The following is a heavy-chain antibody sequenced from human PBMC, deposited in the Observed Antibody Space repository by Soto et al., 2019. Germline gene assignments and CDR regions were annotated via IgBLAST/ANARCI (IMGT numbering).Heavy chain of an antibody. CDR2: ISGSGFKK. J-gene: IGHJ5*02. V-gene: IGHV3-23*01. D-gene: IGHD1-26*01. CDR3: AKNQGVELVPLATVDWFDP. Sequence: VGSLRLSCAASGFIFENFGVSWVRQAPGKGLEWISSISGSGFKKYYADSVKGRFTISRDNSKSTVYLELNNLSAEDTAVYHCAKNQGVELVPLATVDWFDPWGQRSVVTVSS. CDR1: GFIFENFG.